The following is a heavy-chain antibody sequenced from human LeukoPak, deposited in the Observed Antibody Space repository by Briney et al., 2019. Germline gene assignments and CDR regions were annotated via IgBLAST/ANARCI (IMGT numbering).Heavy chain of an antibody. J-gene: IGHJ4*02. D-gene: IGHD6-13*01. V-gene: IGHV3-21*01. CDR3: ARAVKSAAGTRYQCDY. CDR2: ISSSSSYI. CDR1: GFTFSSYS. Sequence: PGGSLRLSCAASGFTFSSYSMNWVRQAPGKGLEWVSSISSSSSYIYYADSVKGRFTISRDNAKNSLYLQMNSLRAEDTAVYYCARAVKSAAGTRYQCDYWGQGTLVTVSS.